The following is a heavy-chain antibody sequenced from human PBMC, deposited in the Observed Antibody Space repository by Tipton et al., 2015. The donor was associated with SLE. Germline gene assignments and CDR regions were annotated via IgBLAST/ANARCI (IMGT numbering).Heavy chain of an antibody. J-gene: IGHJ5*02. D-gene: IGHD6-6*01. Sequence: TLSLTCTVSGGSISSNYWSWIRQPPGKGLEWIGYIHDSGSTIYNTSLKSRVTMSIDTSNNQFSLKLTSVTAADTAVYYCARGGCSSCWFDPWGQGTLVTVSS. CDR3: ARGGCSSCWFDP. V-gene: IGHV4-59*01. CDR1: GGSISSNY. CDR2: IHDSGST.